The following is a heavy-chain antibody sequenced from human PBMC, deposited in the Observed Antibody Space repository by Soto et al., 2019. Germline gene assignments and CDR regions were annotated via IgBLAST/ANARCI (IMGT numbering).Heavy chain of an antibody. V-gene: IGHV4-39*01. J-gene: IGHJ3*02. Sequence: QLQLQESGPGLVKPSETLSLTCTVSGGSISSSSYYWGWIRQPPGKGLEWIGSIYYSGSTYYNPSLNSRVTISVDTSKNQFSRKLSSVTAADTAVYYCARQAYYYDSGGYYVQDAFDIWGQGTMVTVSS. D-gene: IGHD3-22*01. CDR2: IYYSGST. CDR3: ARQAYYYDSGGYYVQDAFDI. CDR1: GGSISSSSYY.